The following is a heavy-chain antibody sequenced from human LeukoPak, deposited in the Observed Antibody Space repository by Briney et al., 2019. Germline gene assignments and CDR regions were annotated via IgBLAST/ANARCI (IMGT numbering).Heavy chain of an antibody. D-gene: IGHD3-22*01. V-gene: IGHV3-7*01. CDR2: IKQDGSEK. CDR1: GFTVSSYW. Sequence: GSLRLSCAASGFTVSSYWMNWVRQAPGKGLEWVASIKQDGSEKDYVDSVKGRFTISRDNAKNSLYLQMKSLRAEDTAVYYCARHYYYDSSGYSGFDYWGQGTLVTVSS. J-gene: IGHJ4*02. CDR3: ARHYYYDSSGYSGFDY.